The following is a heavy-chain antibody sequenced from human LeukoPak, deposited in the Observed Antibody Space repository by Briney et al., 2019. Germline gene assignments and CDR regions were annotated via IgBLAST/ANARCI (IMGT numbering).Heavy chain of an antibody. D-gene: IGHD5-18*01. V-gene: IGHV3-7*01. CDR1: GFTFSSYW. CDR3: ARESSGYSYGTYYFDY. J-gene: IGHJ4*02. CDR2: IKQDGSEK. Sequence: PGGSLRLSCAASGFTFSSYWMSRVRQAPGKGLEWVANIKQDGSEKYYVDSVKGRFTISRDNAKNSLYLQMNSLRAEDTAVYYCARESSGYSYGTYYFDYWGQGTLVTVSS.